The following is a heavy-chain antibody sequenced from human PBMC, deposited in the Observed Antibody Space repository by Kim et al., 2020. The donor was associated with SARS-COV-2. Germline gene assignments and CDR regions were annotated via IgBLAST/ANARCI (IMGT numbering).Heavy chain of an antibody. V-gene: IGHV3-23*01. Sequence: GGSLRLSCAASGFTFSSYAMSWVRQAPGKGLEWVSAISGRGGSTYYADSVKGRFTISRDISKNTLYLQMNSLRAEDTAVYYCATTVTTFSWYFDLWGRGTLVTVSS. CDR3: ATTVTTFSWYFDL. D-gene: IGHD4-17*01. CDR2: ISGRGGST. CDR1: GFTFSSYA. J-gene: IGHJ2*01.